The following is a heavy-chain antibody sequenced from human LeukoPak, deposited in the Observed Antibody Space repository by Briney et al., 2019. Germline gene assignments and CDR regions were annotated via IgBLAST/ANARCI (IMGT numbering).Heavy chain of an antibody. CDR1: GYSISSGYY. CDR2: IYHSGST. Sequence: PSETLSLICAVSGYSISSGYYWGWIRQPPGKGLEWIGSIYHSGSTYYNPSLKSRVTISVDTSKNQFSLKLSSVTAADTAVYYCARLNVVVVPAAIPIPFDPWGQGTLVTVSS. D-gene: IGHD2-2*02. V-gene: IGHV4-38-2*01. CDR3: ARLNVVVVPAAIPIPFDP. J-gene: IGHJ5*02.